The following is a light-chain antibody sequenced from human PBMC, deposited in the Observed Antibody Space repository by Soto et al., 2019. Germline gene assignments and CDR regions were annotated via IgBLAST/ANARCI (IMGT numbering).Light chain of an antibody. J-gene: IGLJ1*01. Sequence: QSALTRPASVSGSPGQSITISCTGTSSDVGGYNYVSWYQQHPGQGPKLMIYEVSNRPSEVSYRFSGSKSGNTASLTISGLQAEDEADYYCSSYTSSSTPYVFGTGTKVTVL. V-gene: IGLV2-14*01. CDR1: SSDVGGYNY. CDR3: SSYTSSSTPYV. CDR2: EVS.